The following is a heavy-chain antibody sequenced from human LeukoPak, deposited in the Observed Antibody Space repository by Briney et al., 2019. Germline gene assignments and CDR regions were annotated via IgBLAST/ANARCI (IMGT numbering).Heavy chain of an antibody. Sequence: GGSLRLSCAASGFTVSSNYMSWVRQAPGKGLERVSVIYSGGSTYYADSVKSRFTISRDNSKNTLYLQMNSLRAEDTAVYYCARERSGYDDAFDIWGQGTMVTVSS. CDR2: IYSGGST. D-gene: IGHD5-12*01. J-gene: IGHJ3*02. V-gene: IGHV3-53*01. CDR3: ARERSGYDDAFDI. CDR1: GFTVSSNY.